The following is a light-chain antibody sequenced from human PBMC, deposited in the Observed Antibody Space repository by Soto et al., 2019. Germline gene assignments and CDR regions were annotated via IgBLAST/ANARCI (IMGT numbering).Light chain of an antibody. J-gene: IGLJ2*01. Sequence: QSALTQPPSASGSPGQSVTISCSGTSSDVGGYNFVSWYQQHPDRAPKLMIYEVTKRPSGVPDRFSGSKSGNTASLTVSWLQAEDEADYYFSSYAGRHNLIFGGGTKVTVL. CDR2: EVT. V-gene: IGLV2-8*01. CDR1: SSDVGGYNF. CDR3: SSYAGRHNLI.